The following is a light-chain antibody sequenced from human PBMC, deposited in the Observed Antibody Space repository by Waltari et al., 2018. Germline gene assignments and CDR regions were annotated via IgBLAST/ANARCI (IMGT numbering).Light chain of an antibody. CDR2: EVN. Sequence: QSALTQPPHVSGSPGQTLTITCTGTNSDFGSYNRVSGYQKPPGTAPKLVIYEVNNRPSWVPDRFSGSKSGNTASLTISGLQAEDEADYYCSSWTGSPVFGGGTKLTVL. CDR1: NSDFGSYNR. J-gene: IGLJ3*02. V-gene: IGLV2-18*02. CDR3: SSWTGSPV.